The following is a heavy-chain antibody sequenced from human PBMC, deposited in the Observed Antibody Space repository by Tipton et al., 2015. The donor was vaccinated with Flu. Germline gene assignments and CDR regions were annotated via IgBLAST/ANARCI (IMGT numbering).Heavy chain of an antibody. V-gene: IGHV3-48*04. J-gene: IGHJ4*02. CDR1: GFTLNGAS. CDR3: ARDLTD. Sequence: GSLRLSCVASGFTLNGASMNWVRQAPGKGLEWASYISGSSSTIYYTYSVRGRFTISRDNAKNSLSLQMNSLRGEDTAVYYCARDLTDWGQGTLVTVTS. CDR2: ISGSSSTI.